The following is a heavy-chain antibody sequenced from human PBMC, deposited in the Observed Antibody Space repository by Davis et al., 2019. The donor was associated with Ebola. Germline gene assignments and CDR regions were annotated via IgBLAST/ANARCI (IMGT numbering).Heavy chain of an antibody. Sequence: MPSETLSLTRTVSGGSITSYYWSWIRQPPGKGLEWIGYIYYSGSTNYNPSLKGRVSISADTSKNQFSLKLSSMTAADTAVYYCARQHTSGHMMLFDYWGQGTLVTVSS. D-gene: IGHD6-19*01. J-gene: IGHJ4*02. V-gene: IGHV4-59*08. CDR3: ARQHTSGHMMLFDY. CDR2: IYYSGST. CDR1: GGSITSYY.